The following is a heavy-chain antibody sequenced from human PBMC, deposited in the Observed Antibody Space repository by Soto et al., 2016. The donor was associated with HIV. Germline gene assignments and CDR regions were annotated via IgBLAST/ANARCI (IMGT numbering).Heavy chain of an antibody. CDR2: IKSKTNGGTT. J-gene: IGHJ1*01. V-gene: IGHV3-15*01. CDR1: RFTFSNAW. D-gene: IGHD3-22*01. CDR3: TTAGNYYDSSGYYYPTEYFQH. Sequence: EVQLVESGGGLVKPGGSLRLSCAASRFTFSNAWMSWVRQAPGKGLEWVGRIKSKTNGGTTDYPASVRGRFTISRDDSKNTLYLQMNSLKTEDTAVYYCTTAGNYYDSSGYYYPTEYFQHWGQGTLVTVSS.